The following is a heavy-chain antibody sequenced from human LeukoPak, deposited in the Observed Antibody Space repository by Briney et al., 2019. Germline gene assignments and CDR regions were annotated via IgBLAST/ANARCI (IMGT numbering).Heavy chain of an antibody. CDR3: AREYGDYPLN. D-gene: IGHD4-17*01. V-gene: IGHV1-2*02. CDR2: INPNSGGT. Sequence: GASVKVSCKASGYTFTGYYMHWVRQAPGQGLEWMGWINPNSGGTDYAQKFQVRVTMTRDTSISTAYMELSRLRSDDTAVDYCAREYGDYPLNWGQGTLVTVSS. CDR1: GYTFTGYY. J-gene: IGHJ4*02.